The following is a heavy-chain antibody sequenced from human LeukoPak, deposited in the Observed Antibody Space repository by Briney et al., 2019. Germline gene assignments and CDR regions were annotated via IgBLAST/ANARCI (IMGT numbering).Heavy chain of an antibody. J-gene: IGHJ4*02. V-gene: IGHV4-61*08. CDR2: IYYSGST. Sequence: PSETLSLTCTVSGGSISSGGYYWSWIRQPPGKGLEWIGYIYYSGSTNYNPSLKSRVTISVDTSKNQVSLKLSSVTAADTAVYYCARHSWVLRFFEWSSPFDYWGQGTLVTVSS. CDR1: GGSISSGGYY. CDR3: ARHSWVLRFFEWSSPFDY. D-gene: IGHD3-3*01.